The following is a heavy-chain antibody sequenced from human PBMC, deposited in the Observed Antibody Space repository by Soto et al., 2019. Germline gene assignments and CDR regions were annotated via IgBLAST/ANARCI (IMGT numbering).Heavy chain of an antibody. CDR2: ITWNGGGI. D-gene: IGHD6-19*01. CDR1: GFTFDASA. J-gene: IGHJ4*02. CDR3: AKDSGSTGWYYFDY. V-gene: IGHV3-9*01. Sequence: EVQLVESGGGLVQPGRSLRLSCAASGFTFDASAMHWVRQAPGKGLEWVSGITWNGGGIGYADSVKGRFTISRDNAKNSLYLQMNSLRPEDTALYYCAKDSGSTGWYYFDYWGQGTLVTVSS.